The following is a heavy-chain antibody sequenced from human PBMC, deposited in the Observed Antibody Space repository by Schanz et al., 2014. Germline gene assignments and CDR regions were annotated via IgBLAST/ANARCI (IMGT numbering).Heavy chain of an antibody. CDR2: IRGSGGST. CDR3: AKEPCGGDCFVFDY. CDR1: GFTFSNYA. D-gene: IGHD2-21*01. V-gene: IGHV3-23*04. J-gene: IGHJ4*02. Sequence: VQLVESGGGLAQPGGSLRLSCAASGFTFSNYAMNWVRQAPGKGLKWVSGIRGSGGSTYYADSVKGRFTISRDNPKNTLSLQMNSLRAEDTAVYYCAKEPCGGDCFVFDYWGQGTLVTVSS.